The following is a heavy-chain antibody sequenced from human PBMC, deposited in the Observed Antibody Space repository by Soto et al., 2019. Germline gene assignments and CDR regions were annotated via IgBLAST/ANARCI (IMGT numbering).Heavy chain of an antibody. CDR1: GGSFSGYY. V-gene: IGHV4-34*01. Sequence: QVQLQQWGAGLLKPSETLSLTCAVYGGSFSGYYWSWIRQPPGKGLEWIGEINHSGSTNYNPSLKSRVTISVDTSKNQFSLKLSSVTAAGTAVYYCARGIVVVPAAVSAYDILTGSPFDYWGQGTLVTVSS. D-gene: IGHD2-2*01. J-gene: IGHJ4*02. CDR2: INHSGST. CDR3: ARGIVVVPAAVSAYDILTGSPFDY.